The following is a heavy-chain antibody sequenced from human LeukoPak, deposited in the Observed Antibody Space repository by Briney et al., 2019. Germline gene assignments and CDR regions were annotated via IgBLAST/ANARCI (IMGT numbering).Heavy chain of an antibody. D-gene: IGHD3-16*01. J-gene: IGHJ6*02. CDR1: GFTFSSYW. CDR2: INGDGSTT. Sequence: PGGSLRLSCAASGFTFSSYWMHWVRQAPGKGLVWVSHINGDGSTTSYADSVKGRFTISRDNAKNSLYLQMSNLRAEDTAVYFCARGGGLDVWGQGATVTVSS. CDR3: ARGGGLDV. V-gene: IGHV3-74*01.